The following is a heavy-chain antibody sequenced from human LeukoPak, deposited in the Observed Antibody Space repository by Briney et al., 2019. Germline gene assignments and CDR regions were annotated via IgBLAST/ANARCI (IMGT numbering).Heavy chain of an antibody. CDR1: GYTFTSYD. CDR2: LNPNTGDT. D-gene: IGHD6-13*01. Sequence: ASVKVSCKASGYTFTSYDINWVRQATGQGLEWMGWLNPNTGDTGCVQKFQGRVTITWNTSISTVYMELSSLRSEDTAIYYCAREEHSSTWYGYWGHGTLVTVSS. V-gene: IGHV1-8*03. CDR3: AREEHSSTWYGY. J-gene: IGHJ5*01.